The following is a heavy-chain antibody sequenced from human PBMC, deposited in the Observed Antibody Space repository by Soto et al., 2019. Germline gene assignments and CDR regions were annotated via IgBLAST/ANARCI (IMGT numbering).Heavy chain of an antibody. CDR3: AASCVACGGFNYYGMDV. CDR1: GGSISSGGYY. D-gene: IGHD2-21*01. J-gene: IGHJ6*02. CDR2: INYSGST. V-gene: IGHV4-31*03. Sequence: QVQLQESGPGLVKPSQTLSLTCTVSGGSISSGGYYWSWIRQHPGKGLEWIGYINYSGSTYYNPSLQRRLTTSVDTSKNQFSLKLSSVTAADTAVYSCAASCVACGGFNYYGMDVWGQGTTVTVSS.